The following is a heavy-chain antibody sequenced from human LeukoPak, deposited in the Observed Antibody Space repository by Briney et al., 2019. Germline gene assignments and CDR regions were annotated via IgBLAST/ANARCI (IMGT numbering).Heavy chain of an antibody. D-gene: IGHD3-16*01. CDR3: ATARASLTSFDY. Sequence: GESLRISCKGSGYSFTSYWISWVRQMPGKGLEWMGRIDPSDSYTNYSPSFQGHVTISADKSISTAYLQWSSLKASDTAMYHCATARASLTSFDYWGQGTLVTVSS. V-gene: IGHV5-10-1*01. CDR1: GYSFTSYW. CDR2: IDPSDSYT. J-gene: IGHJ4*02.